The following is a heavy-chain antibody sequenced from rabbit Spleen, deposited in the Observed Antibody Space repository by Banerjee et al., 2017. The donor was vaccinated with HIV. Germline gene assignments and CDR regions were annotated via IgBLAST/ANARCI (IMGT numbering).Heavy chain of an antibody. D-gene: IGHD8-1*01. CDR3: ARDSGTSFSTYGTDL. CDR1: GFSFNSGYD. Sequence: QSLEESGGGLVKPGAYLTLTCKASGFSFNSGYDMCWVRQAPGKGLEWIACVYAGSSNSTYSTTWAKGRFTISKTSSTTVTLQMTSLTAADTATYFCARDSGTSFSTYGTDLWGQGTLVTVS. CDR2: VYAGSSNST. J-gene: IGHJ6*01. V-gene: IGHV1S40*01.